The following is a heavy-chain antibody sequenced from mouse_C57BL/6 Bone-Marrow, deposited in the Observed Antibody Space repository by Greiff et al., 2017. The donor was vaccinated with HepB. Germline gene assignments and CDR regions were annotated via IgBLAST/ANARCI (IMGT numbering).Heavy chain of an antibody. CDR3: TGLYSNYGGFAY. CDR2: IRLKSDNYAT. V-gene: IGHV6-3*01. CDR1: GFTFSNYW. Sequence: EVKLMESGGGLVQPGGSMKLSCVASGFTFSNYWMNWVRQSPEKGLEWVAKIRLKSDNYATHYAVSVKGRFTISRDDSKSSVYLQMSNLRAEDTGIYYCTGLYSNYGGFAYWGQGTLVTVSA. D-gene: IGHD2-5*01. J-gene: IGHJ3*01.